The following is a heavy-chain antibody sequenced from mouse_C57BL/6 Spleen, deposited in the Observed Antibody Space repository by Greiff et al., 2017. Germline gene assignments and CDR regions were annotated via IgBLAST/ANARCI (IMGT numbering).Heavy chain of an antibody. CDR2: INPGSGGT. CDR1: GYAFTNYL. J-gene: IGHJ2*01. CDR3: ARGATTILDY. D-gene: IGHD2-4*01. Sequence: LVESGAELVRPGTSVKVSCKASGYAFTNYLIEWVKQRPGQGLEWIGVINPGSGGTNYNEKFKGKATLTADKSSSTAYMQLSSLTSEDSAVYFCARGATTILDYWGQGTTLTVSS. V-gene: IGHV1-54*01.